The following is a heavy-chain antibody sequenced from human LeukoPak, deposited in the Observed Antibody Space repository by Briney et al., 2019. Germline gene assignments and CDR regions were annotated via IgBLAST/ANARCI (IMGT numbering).Heavy chain of an antibody. CDR1: GFIFSDYY. D-gene: IGHD4/OR15-4a*01. CDR3: ARDTLGEGEDANYAVYYFDY. J-gene: IGHJ4*02. V-gene: IGHV3-7*01. Sequence: GGSLRLSCAASGFIFSDYYMSWVRQAPGKGLEWVANIKQDGNEKYYVDSVKGRFTISRDNAKNSLDLQMNSLRAEDTAVYYCARDTLGEGEDANYAVYYFDYWGQGTPVTVSS. CDR2: IKQDGNEK.